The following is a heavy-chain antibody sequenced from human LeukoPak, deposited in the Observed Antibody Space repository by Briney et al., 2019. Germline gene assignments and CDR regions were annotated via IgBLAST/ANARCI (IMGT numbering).Heavy chain of an antibody. CDR1: GLTPSSCA. V-gene: IGHV3-23*01. Sequence: PGGSLRLSCAASGLTPSSCAMTWVRQAPGKGLEWVAGISGSGDTTHYADSVKGRFTISRDNSKSTLYLQVTSMRVEDTATYYCAARPTTTVVAPSDFWGQGVLVTVSS. CDR2: ISGSGDTT. D-gene: IGHD4-23*01. CDR3: AARPTTTVVAPSDF. J-gene: IGHJ4*02.